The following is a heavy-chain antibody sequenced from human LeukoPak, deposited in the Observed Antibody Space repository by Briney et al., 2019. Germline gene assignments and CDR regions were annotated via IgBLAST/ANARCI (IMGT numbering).Heavy chain of an antibody. Sequence: SETLSLTCTVSGGSISSGGYYWRWIRQHPGKGLEWIGYIYYSGSTYYNPSLKSRVTISVDTSKNQFSLKLSSVTAADTAVYYCARGVFDSSSWYADYWGQGTLVTVSS. J-gene: IGHJ4*02. V-gene: IGHV4-31*03. D-gene: IGHD6-13*01. CDR3: ARGVFDSSSWYADY. CDR2: IYYSGST. CDR1: GGSISSGGYY.